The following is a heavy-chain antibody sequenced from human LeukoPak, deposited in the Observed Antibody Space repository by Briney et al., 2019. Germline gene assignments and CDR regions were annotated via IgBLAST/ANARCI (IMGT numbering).Heavy chain of an antibody. Sequence: PGGSLRLSCAASGFTFSSYAMSWVGQAPGKGLEWVSAISGSGGSTYYADSVKGRFTISRDNSKNTLYLQMNSLRAEDTAVYYCAKDPSIAAAGTYDYWGQGTLITVSS. CDR2: ISGSGGST. CDR3: AKDPSIAAAGTYDY. V-gene: IGHV3-23*01. D-gene: IGHD6-13*01. CDR1: GFTFSSYA. J-gene: IGHJ4*02.